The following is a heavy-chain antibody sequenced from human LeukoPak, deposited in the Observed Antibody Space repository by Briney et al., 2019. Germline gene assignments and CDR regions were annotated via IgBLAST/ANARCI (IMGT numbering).Heavy chain of an antibody. V-gene: IGHV3-7*01. CDR2: IKEDGSEK. J-gene: IGHJ4*02. Sequence: GGSLRLSCAASGFSITRDWMTWVRQAPGKGLEWVANIKEDGSEKYYVDSVKGRFTISRDNAKNSLYLQMDSLRVEDTAPYYCARDILWIGGQGTLVTVSS. CDR1: GFSITRDW. CDR3: ARDILWI. D-gene: IGHD5-12*01.